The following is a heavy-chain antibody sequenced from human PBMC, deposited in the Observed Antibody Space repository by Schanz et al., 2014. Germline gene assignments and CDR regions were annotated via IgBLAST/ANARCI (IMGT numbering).Heavy chain of an antibody. V-gene: IGHV3-23*01. D-gene: IGHD3-22*01. CDR1: GFTFSSYL. J-gene: IGHJ6*02. Sequence: EVQLLESGGGLVQPGGSLRLSCAASGFTFSSYLMSWVRQAPGKGLEWVSGIGGSGGSTDYADSVKGRFTISGDNSKNTLYLQMNSLRAEDTAVYYCARPLIGLFTLDVWGQGTTVTVSS. CDR3: ARPLIGLFTLDV. CDR2: IGGSGGST.